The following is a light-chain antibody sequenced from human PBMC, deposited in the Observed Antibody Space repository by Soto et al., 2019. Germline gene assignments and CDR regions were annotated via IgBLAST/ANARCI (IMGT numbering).Light chain of an antibody. CDR2: DVS. V-gene: IGLV2-11*01. J-gene: IGLJ3*02. CDR1: SGDVGGYNF. CDR3: CSYGGSYTWV. Sequence: QSVLTQPRSVSGSPGQSVTISCTGASGDVGGYNFVSWYQQHPGKAPTLMIFDVSQRPSGVPDRFSGSKSDNTASLTISGLQAEDEADYYCCSYGGSYTWVFGGGTKLTVL.